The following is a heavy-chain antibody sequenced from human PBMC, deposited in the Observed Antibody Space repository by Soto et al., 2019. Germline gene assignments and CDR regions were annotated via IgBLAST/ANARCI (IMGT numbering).Heavy chain of an antibody. Sequence: GASVKVSCKAFGYIFTSYAMHWVRQAPGQRLEWMGWINAGNGNTKYSQKFQGRVTITRDTSASTAYMELSSLRSEDTAVYYCARGSGWYPPFDYWGQGTLVTVSS. J-gene: IGHJ4*02. V-gene: IGHV1-3*01. CDR2: INAGNGNT. CDR3: ARGSGWYPPFDY. D-gene: IGHD6-19*01. CDR1: GYIFTSYA.